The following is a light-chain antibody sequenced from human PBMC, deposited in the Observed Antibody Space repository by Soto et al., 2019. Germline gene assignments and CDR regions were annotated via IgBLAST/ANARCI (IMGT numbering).Light chain of an antibody. V-gene: IGLV2-14*01. CDR3: IPYTGSSTSYV. J-gene: IGLJ1*01. Sequence: QSVLTQPASVSGSPGQSITISCSGTNSDVGSYDHVAWYQQFPGKTPKLMIYAVSNRPSGVSNRFSGSKSGNTASLTISGLQAEDEADYYCIPYTGSSTSYVFGTGTKVTVL. CDR2: AVS. CDR1: NSDVGSYDH.